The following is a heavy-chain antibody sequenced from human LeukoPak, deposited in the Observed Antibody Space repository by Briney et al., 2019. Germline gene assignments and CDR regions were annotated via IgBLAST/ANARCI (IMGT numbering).Heavy chain of an antibody. J-gene: IGHJ4*02. Sequence: GGSLRLSCSASGFTFSSYAMHWVRQAPGKGLEYVSAISSNGGSTYYADSVKGRFTISRDNSKNTLYLQMSSLRAADTAVYYCVKAPEPFLEWLLPVDYWGQGTLVTVSS. D-gene: IGHD3-3*02. CDR1: GFTFSSYA. CDR3: VKAPEPFLEWLLPVDY. V-gene: IGHV3-64D*06. CDR2: ISSNGGST.